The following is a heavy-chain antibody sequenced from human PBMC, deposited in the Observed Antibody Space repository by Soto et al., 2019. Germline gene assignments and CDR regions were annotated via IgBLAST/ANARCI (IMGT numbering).Heavy chain of an antibody. D-gene: IGHD3-10*01. CDR1: GYSFTSYW. J-gene: IGHJ6*02. V-gene: IGHV5-10-1*01. Sequence: GESLKISCKGSGYSFTSYWISWVRQMPGKGLEWMGRIDPSDSYTNYSPSFQGHVTISAAKSISTAYLQWSSLKASDTAMYYCARQKVLLWFGESTERYYYGMDVWGQGTTVTVSS. CDR2: IDPSDSYT. CDR3: ARQKVLLWFGESTERYYYGMDV.